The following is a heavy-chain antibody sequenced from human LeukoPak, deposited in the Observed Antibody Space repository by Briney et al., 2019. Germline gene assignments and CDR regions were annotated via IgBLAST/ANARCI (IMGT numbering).Heavy chain of an antibody. V-gene: IGHV3-23*01. CDR2: ISNRGRT. Sequence: GGSLRLSCAASGFTFSNYAISWVRQAPGKGLEWVSAISNRGRTYYADSVKGRFTISRDNSKNTLHLQMSSLRAEDTAVYYRAKESPYAVGGTGRIYYFDYWGQGALVTVSS. CDR1: GFTFSNYA. CDR3: AKESPYAVGGTGRIYYFDY. D-gene: IGHD1-26*01. J-gene: IGHJ4*02.